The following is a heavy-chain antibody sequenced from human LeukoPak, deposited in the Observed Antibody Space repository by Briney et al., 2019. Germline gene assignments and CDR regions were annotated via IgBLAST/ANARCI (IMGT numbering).Heavy chain of an antibody. Sequence: GGSLRLSCAASGFTFSTYAMSWVRQAPGKGLEWVSAISSTSVSTYYADSVKGRFTISGGNSNNILFLQMNSLRAEDTAIYYCTKLPSAWWLGNYFDYWGQGTLVTVSS. CDR1: GFTFSTYA. V-gene: IGHV3-23*01. CDR2: ISSTSVST. J-gene: IGHJ4*02. D-gene: IGHD2-8*02. CDR3: TKLPSAWWLGNYFDY.